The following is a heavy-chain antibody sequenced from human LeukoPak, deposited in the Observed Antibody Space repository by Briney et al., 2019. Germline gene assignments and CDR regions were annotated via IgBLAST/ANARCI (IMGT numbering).Heavy chain of an antibody. CDR3: AKEWAYCGGDCYPPEYFQH. CDR2: ISGSGGST. CDR1: GFTFSSYA. J-gene: IGHJ1*01. V-gene: IGHV3-23*01. Sequence: PGGSLRLSCAASGFTFSSYAMSWFRQAPGKGLEWVSAISGSGGSTYYADSVKGRFTISRDNSKNTLYLQMNSLRAEDTAVYYCAKEWAYCGGDCYPPEYFQHWGQGTLVTVSS. D-gene: IGHD2-21*02.